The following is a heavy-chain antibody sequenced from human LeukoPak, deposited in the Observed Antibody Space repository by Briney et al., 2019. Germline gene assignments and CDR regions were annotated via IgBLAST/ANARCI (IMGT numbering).Heavy chain of an antibody. CDR3: AREMITLLGY. V-gene: IGHV3-30-3*01. J-gene: IGHJ4*02. CDR2: ISYDGSNK. CDR1: GFTFSSYA. Sequence: GGSLRLSCAASGFTFSSYAMHWVRQAPGKALEWVAVISYDGSNKYYADSVKGRFTISRDNSKNTLYLQMNSLRAEDTAVYYCAREMITLLGYWGQGTLVTVSS. D-gene: IGHD3-16*01.